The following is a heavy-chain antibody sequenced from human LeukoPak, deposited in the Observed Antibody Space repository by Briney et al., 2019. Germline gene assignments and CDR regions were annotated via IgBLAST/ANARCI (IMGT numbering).Heavy chain of an antibody. D-gene: IGHD7-27*01. Sequence: GGSLRLSCAASGFTFSDYYMSWIRQAPGKGLEWVSYTSRSGDTMYYADSVRGRFAISRDNVKNSLYLQMNSLRAEDTAVYYCARDSITEDNSLDYWGRGILVTVSS. CDR3: ARDSITEDNSLDY. V-gene: IGHV3-11*04. J-gene: IGHJ4*02. CDR1: GFTFSDYY. CDR2: TSRSGDTM.